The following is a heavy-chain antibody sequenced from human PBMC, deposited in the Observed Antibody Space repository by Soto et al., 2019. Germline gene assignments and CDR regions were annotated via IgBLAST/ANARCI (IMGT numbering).Heavy chain of an antibody. V-gene: IGHV3-74*03. CDR3: VRGDGAQSDGNVFLGRH. D-gene: IGHD3-16*01. CDR2: IKSDGSGT. CDR1: GFTFSSYW. J-gene: IGHJ4*02. Sequence: EVQLVESGGGLVQPGGSLTLSCVASGFTFSSYWMHWVRQAPGKGLVWVSRIKSDGSGTMYADSVKGRLTISRDNARNTLYLQMNSLRVEDTVVYFCVRGDGAQSDGNVFLGRHWGQGTLVTVSS.